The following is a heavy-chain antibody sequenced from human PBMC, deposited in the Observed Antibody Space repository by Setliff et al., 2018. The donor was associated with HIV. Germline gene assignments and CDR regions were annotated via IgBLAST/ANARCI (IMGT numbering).Heavy chain of an antibody. D-gene: IGHD6-13*01. V-gene: IGHV3-21*01. CDR3: ARYRAAAVTWYFDL. Sequence: GSLRLSCAASGFTFSSYSMTWVRQAPGKGLEWVSSISSSSSYIYYADSVKGRFTISRDNAKNSLYLQMNSLRAEDTAVYYCARYRAAAVTWYFDLWGRGTLVTVSS. CDR1: GFTFSSYS. CDR2: ISSSSSYI. J-gene: IGHJ2*01.